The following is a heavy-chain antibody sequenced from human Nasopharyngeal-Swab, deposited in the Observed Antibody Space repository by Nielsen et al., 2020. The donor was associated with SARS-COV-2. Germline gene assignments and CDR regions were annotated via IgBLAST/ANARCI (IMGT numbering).Heavy chain of an antibody. CDR1: GFTFSTSC. Sequence: GESLKLSCAASGFTFSTSCMDWVRQAPGQGLECVAVISYAGSNEYYGDSVKGRFTISRDNSKNTLYLQMNSLRVDDTAVYYCAKDVHADYGGIDYWGQGILVTVSS. D-gene: IGHD4/OR15-4a*01. CDR3: AKDVHADYGGIDY. CDR2: ISYAGSNE. J-gene: IGHJ4*02. V-gene: IGHV3-30*18.